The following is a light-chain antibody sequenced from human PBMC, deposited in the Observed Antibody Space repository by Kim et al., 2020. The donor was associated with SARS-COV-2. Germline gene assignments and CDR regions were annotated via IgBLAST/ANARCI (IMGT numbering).Light chain of an antibody. J-gene: IGLJ2*01. CDR2: DKN. Sequence: VALGQTVRSTCQGDSLRSYSTNWYQQKPGQAPVLVIYDKNNRPSGIPDRVSGSSSGNTASLTITGAQAEDEADYYCTSRDSSSSPLFGGGTQLTVL. CDR3: TSRDSSSSPL. CDR1: SLRSYS. V-gene: IGLV3-19*01.